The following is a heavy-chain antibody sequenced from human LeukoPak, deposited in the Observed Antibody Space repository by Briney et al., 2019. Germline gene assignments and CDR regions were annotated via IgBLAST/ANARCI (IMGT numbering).Heavy chain of an antibody. CDR2: IRYDGSNK. V-gene: IGHV3-30*02. CDR3: AKDEVGDPWSRLLFGAFDI. CDR1: GFTFSSYG. J-gene: IGHJ3*02. Sequence: PGTSLRLSCAASGFTFSSYGMHWVRQAPGKGLEWVAFIRYDGSNKYYADSVKGRFTISRDNSKNTLYLQMNSLRAEDTAVYYCAKDEVGDPWSRLLFGAFDIWGQGTMVTVSS. D-gene: IGHD2-21*01.